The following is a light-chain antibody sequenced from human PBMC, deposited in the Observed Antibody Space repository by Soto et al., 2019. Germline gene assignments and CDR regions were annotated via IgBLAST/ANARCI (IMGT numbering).Light chain of an antibody. J-gene: IGKJ5*01. V-gene: IGKV1-39*01. CDR1: QGISSY. CDR2: SAS. Sequence: DIHLTQSPSFLSASVVDRVTITCRASQGISSYLAWFQKKPGRAPNLLIYSASRLQSGVPSRFGGSGSGTDLTLTISDLQTEDFANYYCQQSYTTPPITFGLGTRLEIK. CDR3: QQSYTTPPIT.